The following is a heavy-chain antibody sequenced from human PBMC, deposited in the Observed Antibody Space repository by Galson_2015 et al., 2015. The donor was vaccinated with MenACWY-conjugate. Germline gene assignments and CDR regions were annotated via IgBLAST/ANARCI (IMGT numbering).Heavy chain of an antibody. CDR3: AHGYFDILTGYYWFDAFDI. V-gene: IGHV2-5*02. J-gene: IGHJ3*02. CDR1: GFSLTTTGVG. D-gene: IGHD3-9*01. Sequence: PALVKPTQTLTLTCTFSGFSLTTTGVGVGWIRQPPGKALEWLVLIYWDDDKRYSPSLKSRLTITKDTSKNQVVLTMTNMDPVDTATYYCAHGYFDILTGYYWFDAFDIWGQGT. CDR2: IYWDDDK.